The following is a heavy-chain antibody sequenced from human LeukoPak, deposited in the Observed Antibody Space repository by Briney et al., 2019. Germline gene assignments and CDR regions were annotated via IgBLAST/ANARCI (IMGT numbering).Heavy chain of an antibody. CDR1: GGSISSYY. V-gene: IGHV4-59*01. CDR3: VDQKTTVTTDYFDY. D-gene: IGHD4-11*01. J-gene: IGHJ4*02. CDR2: IYYSGST. Sequence: SETLSLTCTVSGGSISSYYWSWIRQPPGKGLEWIGYIYYSGSTNYNPSLKSRVTISVDTSKNQFSLKLSSVTAADTAVYYCVDQKTTVTTDYFDYWGQGTLVTVSS.